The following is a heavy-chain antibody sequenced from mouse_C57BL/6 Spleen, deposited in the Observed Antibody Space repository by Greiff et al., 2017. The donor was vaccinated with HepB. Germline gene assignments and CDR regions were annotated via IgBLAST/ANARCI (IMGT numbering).Heavy chain of an antibody. CDR1: GYTFTEYT. CDR3: ARHPYYDYDRVNWYFDV. V-gene: IGHV1-62-2*01. D-gene: IGHD2-4*01. J-gene: IGHJ1*03. Sequence: QVQLKESGAELVKPGASVKLSCKASGYTFTEYTIHWVKQRSGQGLEWIGWFYPGSGSIKYNEKFKDKATLTADKSSSTVYMELSRLTSEDSAVYFCARHPYYDYDRVNWYFDVWGTGTTVTVSS. CDR2: FYPGSGSI.